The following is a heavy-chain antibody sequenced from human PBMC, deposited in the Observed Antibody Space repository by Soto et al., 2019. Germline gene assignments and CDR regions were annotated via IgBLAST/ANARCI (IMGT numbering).Heavy chain of an antibody. CDR3: ARDPCCLDEQWGGWFYS. CDR2: IIPIVGAA. V-gene: IGHV1-69*01. D-gene: IGHD2-21*01. J-gene: IGHJ5*01. Sequence: QVQLVQSGAEVKRPGSSVKVSCKASGGTFGTYVIAWVRQAPGQGLEWMGGIIPIVGAANSTHKFQGRLTKTADESTSTVYMELSNLRSEDTAFYFCARDPCCLDEQWGGWFYSWGEGTLVTVSS. CDR1: GGTFGTYV.